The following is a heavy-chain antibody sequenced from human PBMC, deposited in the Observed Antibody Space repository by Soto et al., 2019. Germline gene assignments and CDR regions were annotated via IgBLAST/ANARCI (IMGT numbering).Heavy chain of an antibody. CDR3: ARLEYSGSYFHDAFDI. J-gene: IGHJ3*02. CDR2: IYPGDSDT. Sequence: GESLKISCKGSGYSFTSYWIGWVRQMPGKGLEWMGIIYPGDSDTRYSPSFQGQVTISADKSISTAYLQWSSLKASDTAMYYCARLEYSGSYFHDAFDIWGQGTMVTVS. CDR1: GYSFTSYW. D-gene: IGHD1-26*01. V-gene: IGHV5-51*01.